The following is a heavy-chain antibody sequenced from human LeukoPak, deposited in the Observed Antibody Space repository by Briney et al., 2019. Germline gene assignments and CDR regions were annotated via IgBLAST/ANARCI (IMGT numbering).Heavy chain of an antibody. V-gene: IGHV1-8*01. J-gene: IGHJ3*02. CDR2: MNPASGNT. D-gene: IGHD3-16*02. CDR1: GYTFTSYD. Sequence: ASVKVSCKASGYTFTSYDINWVRQATGQGLEWMGYMNPASGNTGYAQKFQGRVTMTTDTSISTAYMELNSLRSEDTAVYYCARVPREIASIWGQGTMVTVSS. CDR3: ARVPREIASI.